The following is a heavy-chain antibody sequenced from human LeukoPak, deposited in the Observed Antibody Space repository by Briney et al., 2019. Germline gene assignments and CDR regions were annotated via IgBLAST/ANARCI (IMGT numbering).Heavy chain of an antibody. Sequence: SETLSLTCAVFGGSFSSGQYWSWIRQPPGKGLEWIGEINHSGSTNYNPSLKSRVTISVDTSKNQFSLKLSSVTAADTAVYYCARLGRITMVRGAFDYWGQGTLVTVSS. J-gene: IGHJ4*02. CDR3: ARLGRITMVRGAFDY. CDR1: GGSFSSGQY. D-gene: IGHD3-10*01. CDR2: INHSGST. V-gene: IGHV4-34*01.